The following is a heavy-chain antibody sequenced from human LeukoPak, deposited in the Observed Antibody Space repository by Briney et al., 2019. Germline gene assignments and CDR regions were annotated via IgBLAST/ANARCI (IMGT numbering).Heavy chain of an antibody. CDR3: AREQWELQNAFDI. Sequence: ASVKVSCKASGYTFISYGISWVRQAPGQGLEWMGWISAYNGNTNYAQKFQGRVTMTTDTSTSTAYMELRSPRSDDTAVYYCAREQWELQNAFDIWGQGTMVIVSS. D-gene: IGHD1-26*01. V-gene: IGHV1-18*01. CDR2: ISAYNGNT. J-gene: IGHJ3*02. CDR1: GYTFISYG.